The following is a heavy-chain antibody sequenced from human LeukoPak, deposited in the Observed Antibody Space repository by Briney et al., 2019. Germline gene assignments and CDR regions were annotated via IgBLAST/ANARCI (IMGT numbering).Heavy chain of an antibody. CDR1: GGSISSYY. CDR2: IYYSGST. Sequence: PSETLSLTCTVSGGSISSYYWSWIRQPPGKGLEWIGYIYYSGSTNYNPSLKSRVTISVDTSKNQFSLKLSSVTAADTAVYYCARDGDGSGSYDYWGQGTLVTVSS. CDR3: ARDGDGSGSYDY. J-gene: IGHJ4*02. D-gene: IGHD3-10*01. V-gene: IGHV4-59*01.